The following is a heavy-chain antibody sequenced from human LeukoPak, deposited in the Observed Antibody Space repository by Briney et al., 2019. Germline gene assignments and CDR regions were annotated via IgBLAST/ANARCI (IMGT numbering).Heavy chain of an antibody. CDR2: IYYTGNT. V-gene: IGHV4-59*08. Sequence: PLETLSLTCTVSGGSISSYYWSWIRQPPGKGLEWIGYIYYTGNTNYNPSLKSRVTISVDTSKNQFSLNLSSVTAADTAIYYCARLGGATSPFGYWGQGTLVTVSS. CDR1: GGSISSYY. CDR3: ARLGGATSPFGY. J-gene: IGHJ4*02. D-gene: IGHD1-26*01.